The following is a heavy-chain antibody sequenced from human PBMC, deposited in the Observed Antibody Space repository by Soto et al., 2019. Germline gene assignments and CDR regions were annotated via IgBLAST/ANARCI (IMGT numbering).Heavy chain of an antibody. Sequence: GGSLRLSCAASGFTFSSYAMSWVRQAPGKGLEWVSAISGSGGSTYYADSVKGRFTISRDNSKNTLYLKMNSLRAEDTAVYYCAKDREWLELLAYYFDYWGQGTLVTVSS. J-gene: IGHJ4*02. CDR1: GFTFSSYA. V-gene: IGHV3-23*01. CDR3: AKDREWLELLAYYFDY. CDR2: ISGSGGST. D-gene: IGHD1-7*01.